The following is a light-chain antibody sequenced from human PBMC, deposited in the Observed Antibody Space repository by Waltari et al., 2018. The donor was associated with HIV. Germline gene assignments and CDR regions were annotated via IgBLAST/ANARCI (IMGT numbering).Light chain of an antibody. CDR3: SSYTSSSTPYV. Sequence: QSALTQPASVSGSPGQSITISCTGTSSDVGGYNYVSWYQQHPGKAPKLMIYDVSNRPSGVSYLFSGSKSSNTASLTISGLQAEDEADYYCSSYTSSSTPYVFGTGTKVTVL. CDR1: SSDVGGYNY. J-gene: IGLJ1*01. V-gene: IGLV2-14*03. CDR2: DVS.